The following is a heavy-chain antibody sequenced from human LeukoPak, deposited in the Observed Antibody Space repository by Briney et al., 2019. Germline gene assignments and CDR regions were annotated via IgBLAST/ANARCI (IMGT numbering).Heavy chain of an antibody. J-gene: IGHJ4*02. CDR3: ASPDIVVVPAALLLDY. Sequence: GGSLRLSCAASGFTFSSYGMHWVRQAPGKGLEWVAFIRYDGSNKYYADSVKGRFTISRDNSKNTLYLQMNSLRAEDTAVYYCASPDIVVVPAALLLDYWGQGTLVTVSS. D-gene: IGHD2-2*01. CDR1: GFTFSSYG. V-gene: IGHV3-30*02. CDR2: IRYDGSNK.